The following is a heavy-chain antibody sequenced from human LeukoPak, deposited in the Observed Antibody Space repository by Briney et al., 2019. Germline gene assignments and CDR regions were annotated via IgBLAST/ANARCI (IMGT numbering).Heavy chain of an antibody. Sequence: GRSLRLSCAASGFTFDDYAMHWVRQAPGKGLEWVSGISWNSGSIGYADSVKGRFTISRDNAKNSLYLQMNSLRAEGTALYYCAKALYSGWFDYWGQGTLVTVSS. V-gene: IGHV3-9*01. J-gene: IGHJ4*02. CDR1: GFTFDDYA. CDR2: ISWNSGSI. CDR3: AKALYSGWFDY. D-gene: IGHD6-19*01.